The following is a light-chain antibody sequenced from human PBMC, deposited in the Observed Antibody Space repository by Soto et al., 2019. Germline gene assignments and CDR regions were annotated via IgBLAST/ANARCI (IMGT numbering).Light chain of an antibody. CDR1: NLGDKY. Sequence: SYELTQPPSVSVSPGQTASITCSGDNLGDKYACWYQQKPGQSPVLVIYQDSKRPSGIPERFSGSNSGNTATLTISGTHALDEADYYCQAWDSSTVVFGGGTKLTVL. J-gene: IGLJ2*01. V-gene: IGLV3-1*01. CDR3: QAWDSSTVV. CDR2: QDS.